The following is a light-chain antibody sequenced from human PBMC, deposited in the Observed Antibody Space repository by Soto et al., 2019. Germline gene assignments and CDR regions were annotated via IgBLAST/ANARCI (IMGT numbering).Light chain of an antibody. Sequence: QSALTQPRSVSGSPGQSVTISCTGNSSDVGGFNYVSWFKHHPVKAPKLLIYDVSKRPSGVPDRFSGSKSGNTASMTISGLQGEDEDDYYCCSYAGSYTYVFGTGTKLTVL. J-gene: IGLJ1*01. CDR3: CSYAGSYTYV. V-gene: IGLV2-11*01. CDR1: SSDVGGFNY. CDR2: DVS.